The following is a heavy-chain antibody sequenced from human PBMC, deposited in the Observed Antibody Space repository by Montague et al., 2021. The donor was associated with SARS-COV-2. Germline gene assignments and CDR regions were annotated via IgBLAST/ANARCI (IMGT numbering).Heavy chain of an antibody. D-gene: IGHD6-19*01. CDR1: GGSISSGGYY. CDR3: ACYVGSSGWLNPRGSGTFDY. CDR2: IYYSGST. V-gene: IGHV4-31*03. Sequence: TLSLTCTVSGGSISSGGYYWSWIRQPPGKGLEWIGYIYYSGSTYYNPSLKSRVTISVDTSKNQFSLKLSSVTAADTAVYYCACYVGSSGWLNPRGSGTFDYWGQGTLVTVSS. J-gene: IGHJ4*02.